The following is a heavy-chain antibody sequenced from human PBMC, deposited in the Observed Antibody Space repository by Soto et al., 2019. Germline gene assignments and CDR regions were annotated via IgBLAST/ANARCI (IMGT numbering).Heavy chain of an antibody. V-gene: IGHV1-18*04. J-gene: IGHJ4*02. CDR2: ISAYNGNT. Sequence: QVQLVQSGAAVKKPGASVKVSCKASGYSFTSYGISWVRQAPGQGLEWMGWISAYNGNTNHAQQLQGRVTMTTDTSTSPGFMELRSLRSDDTAVYYCARVGAGHRSGLSRFDYWGQGTLVTVSS. CDR3: ARVGAGHRSGLSRFDY. D-gene: IGHD5-18*01. CDR1: GYSFTSYG.